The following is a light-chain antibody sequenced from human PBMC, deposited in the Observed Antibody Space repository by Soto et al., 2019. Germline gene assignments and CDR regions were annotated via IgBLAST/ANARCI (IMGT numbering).Light chain of an antibody. J-gene: IGKJ1*01. CDR3: QHYGTSRA. Sequence: EIVLTQSPGTLSLSPGERATLSCRPSQSVSSTYLAWYQQKPGQAPRLLIYGASSRATGIPDRFSGSGSATDFTLTISRLEPEDFAVYYCQHYGTSRAFGQGTKVEIK. CDR1: QSVSSTY. CDR2: GAS. V-gene: IGKV3-20*01.